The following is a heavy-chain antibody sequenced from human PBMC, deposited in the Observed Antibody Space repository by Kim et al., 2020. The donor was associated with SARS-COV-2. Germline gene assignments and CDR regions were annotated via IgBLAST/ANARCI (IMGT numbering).Heavy chain of an antibody. CDR3: ARDDYGGNRLRGSHYYYGMDV. Sequence: SVKVSCKASGGTFSSYAISWVRQAPGQGLEWMGGIIPIFGTANYAQKFQGRVTITADESTSTAYMELSSLRSEDTAVYYCARDDYGGNRLRGSHYYYGMDVWGQGTTVTVSS. CDR1: GGTFSSYA. J-gene: IGHJ6*02. V-gene: IGHV1-69*13. D-gene: IGHD4-17*01. CDR2: IIPIFGTA.